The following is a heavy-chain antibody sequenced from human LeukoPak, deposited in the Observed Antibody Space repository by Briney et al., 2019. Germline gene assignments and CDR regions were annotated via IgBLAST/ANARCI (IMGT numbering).Heavy chain of an antibody. CDR2: IIPIFGTA. CDR1: GGTFSSYA. Sequence: GSSVKVSCKASGGTFSSYAISWVRQAPGQGLEWMGGIIPIFGTANYAQKFQGRVTITADESTSTAYIELSSLRSEDTAVYYCARAGILDILTGSLNWFDPWGQGTLVTVSS. J-gene: IGHJ5*02. V-gene: IGHV1-69*01. D-gene: IGHD3-9*01. CDR3: ARAGILDILTGSLNWFDP.